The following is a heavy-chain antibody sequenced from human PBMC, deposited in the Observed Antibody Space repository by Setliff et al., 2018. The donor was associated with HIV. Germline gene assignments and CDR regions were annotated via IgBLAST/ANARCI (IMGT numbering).Heavy chain of an antibody. CDR3: ARGDPRTSTRYYYGSEGCLSSFTMDV. D-gene: IGHD3-10*01. CDR1: GYTFTSYG. J-gene: IGHJ6*02. Sequence: GASVKVSCKASGYTFTSYGISWVRQAPGQGLEWMGWISANDGRTNHAQNFQDRVIMTTDTATSTAYMELRSLRSDDTAVYYCARGDPRTSTRYYYGSEGCLSSFTMDVWGQGTTVTVSS. V-gene: IGHV1-18*01. CDR2: ISANDGRT.